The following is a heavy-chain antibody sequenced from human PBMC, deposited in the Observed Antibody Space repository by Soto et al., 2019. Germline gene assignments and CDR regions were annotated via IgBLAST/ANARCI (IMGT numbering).Heavy chain of an antibody. D-gene: IGHD3-16*01. CDR1: GASITSCHW. V-gene: IGHV4-4*02. CDR3: TRSTHARHGGSHYMALDDDLVTGMDV. CDR2: ISDRGRT. J-gene: IGHJ6*02. Sequence: QVQLQESGPRLVRPSGALSLTCSVSGASITSCHWWTWVRQSPGKGLEWIGEISDRGRTNSNTSLKSRVSLSADTSQTQVSLRLTSVTAADTASYSCTRSTHARHGGSHYMALDDDLVTGMDVWGPGTTVTVSS.